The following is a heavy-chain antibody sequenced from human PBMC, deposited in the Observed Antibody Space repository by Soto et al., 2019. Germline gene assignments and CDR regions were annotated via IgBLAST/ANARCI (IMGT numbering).Heavy chain of an antibody. CDR1: GFTFDDYA. D-gene: IGHD3-16*01. J-gene: IGHJ6*02. CDR3: ATDPPPYYDVTGKKHYYDSLAL. Sequence: EVQLVESGGGLVQPGRSLRLSCAASGFTFDDYAMHWVRQAPGKGLEWVSGISWNSGRIGYADAVRGRFTISRHNAKNSLYLQMHSLRAEDTAFYYCATDPPPYYDVTGKKHYYDSLALWGQGTAVIVSS. CDR2: ISWNSGRI. V-gene: IGHV3-9*01.